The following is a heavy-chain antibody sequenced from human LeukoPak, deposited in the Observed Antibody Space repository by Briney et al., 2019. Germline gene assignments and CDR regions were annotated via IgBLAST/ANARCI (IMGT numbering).Heavy chain of an antibody. CDR1: GFTFSSYA. CDR3: AKNPMKFRIAVDLDY. D-gene: IGHD6-19*01. Sequence: GGSLRLSCAASGFTFSSYAMSWVRQAPGKGLEWVSAISGSGGSTYYADSVKGRFTISRDNSKNTLYLQMNSLRAEDTAVHYCAKNPMKFRIAVDLDYWGQGTLVTVSS. V-gene: IGHV3-23*01. CDR2: ISGSGGST. J-gene: IGHJ4*02.